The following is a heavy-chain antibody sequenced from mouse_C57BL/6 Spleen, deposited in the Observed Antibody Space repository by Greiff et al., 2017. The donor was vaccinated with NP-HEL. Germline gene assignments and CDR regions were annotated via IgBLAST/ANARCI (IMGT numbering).Heavy chain of an antibody. CDR1: GFNIKDYY. D-gene: IGHD2-2*01. V-gene: IGHV14-1*01. J-gene: IGHJ4*01. CDR2: IDPEDGDT. Sequence: VQLQQSGAELVRPGASVKLSCTASGFNIKDYYMHWVKQRPEQGLEWIGRIDPEDGDTEYAPKFQGKATMTADTSSNTAYLQLSSLTSEDTAGYYCTKSLYYGYDGDAMDDWGQGTSVTVSS. CDR3: TKSLYYGYDGDAMDD.